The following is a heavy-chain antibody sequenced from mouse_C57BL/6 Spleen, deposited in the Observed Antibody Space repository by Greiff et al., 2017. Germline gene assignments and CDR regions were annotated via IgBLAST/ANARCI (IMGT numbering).Heavy chain of an antibody. J-gene: IGHJ2*01. Sequence: VQLQQSGAELVRPGASVTLSCKASGYTFTDYEMHWVKQTPVHGLEWIGAIDPETGGTAYNQKFKGKAILTADKSSSTAYMELRSLTSEDSAVYFYTDGSSYVWVYFDYWGQGTTLTVSS. CDR2: IDPETGGT. CDR1: GYTFTDYE. CDR3: TDGSSYVWVYFDY. V-gene: IGHV1-15*01. D-gene: IGHD1-1*01.